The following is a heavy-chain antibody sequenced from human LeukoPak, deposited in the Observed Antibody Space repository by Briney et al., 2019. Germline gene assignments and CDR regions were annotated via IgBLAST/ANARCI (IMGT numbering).Heavy chain of an antibody. Sequence: GASVKVSCKASGYSLISYYMHWVRQAPGQGLEWMGIISPSGGSTSYAQKFQGRVTMTRDTSISTAYMELSRLRSDDTAVYYCARDHYTMVRGVILVWGRGTMVTVSS. CDR1: GYSLISYY. CDR3: ARDHYTMVRGVILV. D-gene: IGHD3-10*01. V-gene: IGHV1-46*01. CDR2: ISPSGGST. J-gene: IGHJ3*01.